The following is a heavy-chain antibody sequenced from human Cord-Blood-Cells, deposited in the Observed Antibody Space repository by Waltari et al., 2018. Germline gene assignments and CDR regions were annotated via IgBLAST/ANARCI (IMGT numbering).Heavy chain of an antibody. D-gene: IGHD6-13*01. Sequence: QVQLVQSGAEVKKPGASVKVSCKASGYTFTGYYMHWVRQAPGQGLEWRGWINPNSGGTNYAQKFQGRVTMTRDTSISTAYMELSRLRCDDTAVYYCARLRIAAAGTGYFDLWGRGTLVTVSS. V-gene: IGHV1-2*02. CDR1: GYTFTGYY. CDR2: INPNSGGT. J-gene: IGHJ2*01. CDR3: ARLRIAAAGTGYFDL.